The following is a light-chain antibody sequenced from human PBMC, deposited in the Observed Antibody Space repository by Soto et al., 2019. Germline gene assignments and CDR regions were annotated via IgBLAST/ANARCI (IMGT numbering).Light chain of an antibody. CDR2: LSS. CDR1: QSLLHANGYNY. V-gene: IGKV2-28*01. CDR3: MQALQSPLA. Sequence: DIVMTQSPLSLPVTPGEPASISCRSSQSLLHANGYNYLDWYLQKPGQSPQLLIYLSSHRASGVPDRFSGSGSGTDFTLKISRVEAEDVGIYYCMQALQSPLAFGGGTKVEIK. J-gene: IGKJ4*01.